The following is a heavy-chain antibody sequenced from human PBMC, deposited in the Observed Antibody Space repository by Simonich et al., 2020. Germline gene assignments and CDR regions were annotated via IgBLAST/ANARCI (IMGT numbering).Heavy chain of an antibody. CDR1: GFTFSSYS. J-gene: IGHJ4*02. CDR2: ISSSSSYI. CDR3: ARDVDTAMVFDY. V-gene: IGHV3-21*01. D-gene: IGHD5-18*01. Sequence: EVQLVESGGGLVKPGGSLRLSCAASGFTFSSYSMNWVRQAPGKGLEWVSSISSSSSYISYADSVKGRFTISRDNAKNSLYRQMNSLRAEDTAVYYCARDVDTAMVFDYWGQGTLVTVSS.